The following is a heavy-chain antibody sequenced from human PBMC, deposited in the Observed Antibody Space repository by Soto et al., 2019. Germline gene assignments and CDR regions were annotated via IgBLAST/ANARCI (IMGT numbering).Heavy chain of an antibody. D-gene: IGHD6-6*01. CDR2: ISYDGSNK. J-gene: IGHJ3*02. Sequence: AGGSLRLSCAASGFTFSSYGMHWVRQAPGKGLEWVAVISYDGSNKYYADSVKGRFTISRDNSKNTLYLQMNSLRAEDTAVYYCAKGRIAGVGAFDIWGQGTMVTVSS. V-gene: IGHV3-30*18. CDR1: GFTFSSYG. CDR3: AKGRIAGVGAFDI.